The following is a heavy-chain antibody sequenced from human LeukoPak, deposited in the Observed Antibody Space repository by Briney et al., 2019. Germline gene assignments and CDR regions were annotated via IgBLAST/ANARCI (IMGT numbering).Heavy chain of an antibody. V-gene: IGHV3-23*01. CDR3: AKDSYPSGSYYYYFDY. CDR1: GFTFSSYA. CDR2: ISGSGGST. Sequence: GASLRLSCAASGFTFSSYAMSWVRQAPAKGLEWVSAISGSGGSTYYADSVKGRFTISRDNSKNTLYLQMNSLRAEDTAVYYCAKDSYPSGSYYYYFDYWGQGTLVTVSS. J-gene: IGHJ4*02. D-gene: IGHD1-26*01.